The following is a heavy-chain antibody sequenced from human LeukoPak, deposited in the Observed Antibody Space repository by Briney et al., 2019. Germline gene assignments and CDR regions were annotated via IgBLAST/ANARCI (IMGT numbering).Heavy chain of an antibody. V-gene: IGHV3-23*01. CDR2: ISGGGNRT. D-gene: IGHD2-15*01. Sequence: GGSLRLSCAASGFTFSSYAMSWVRQAPGKGLEWVSSISGGGNRTYYADSVKGRFTISRDNSKNTLFLQMNSLRAEDTAVYYCAKNLYCGGGSCYPSALGMDVWGQGTTVTVSS. J-gene: IGHJ6*02. CDR3: AKNLYCGGGSCYPSALGMDV. CDR1: GFTFSSYA.